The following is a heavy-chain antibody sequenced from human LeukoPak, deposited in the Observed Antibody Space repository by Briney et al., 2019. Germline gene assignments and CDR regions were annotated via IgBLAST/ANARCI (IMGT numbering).Heavy chain of an antibody. CDR1: GYTFTSYD. Sequence: ASVKVSCKASGYTFTSYDINWVRQATGQGLEWMAWINPNSGNTGYAQRFQGRVTITRNTSISTAYMELNSLRSDDTAVYYCARGVATDYWGQGTLVTVSS. V-gene: IGHV1-8*03. CDR2: INPNSGNT. J-gene: IGHJ4*02. CDR3: ARGVATDY.